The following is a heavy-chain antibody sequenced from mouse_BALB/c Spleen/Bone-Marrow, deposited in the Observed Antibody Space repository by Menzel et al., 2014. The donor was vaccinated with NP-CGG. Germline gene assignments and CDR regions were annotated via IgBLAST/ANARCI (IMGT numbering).Heavy chain of an antibody. CDR3: VRPYDYGTWFAY. CDR1: GFTFSTYG. V-gene: IGHV5-6*01. D-gene: IGHD2-4*01. CDR2: ISNGGIYT. Sequence: EVQLVESGGDLVKPGGSLKLSCAASGFTFSTYGMSWVRQTPDKRLEWVAAISNGGIYTYYPDTVKGRFTISRDNAKNTLYLQMSSLKSEDTAMYYCVRPYDYGTWFAYWGQGTLVTVSA. J-gene: IGHJ3*01.